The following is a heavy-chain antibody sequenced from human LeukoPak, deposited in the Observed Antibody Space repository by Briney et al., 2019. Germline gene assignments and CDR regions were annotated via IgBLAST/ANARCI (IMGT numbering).Heavy chain of an antibody. V-gene: IGHV4-39*01. CDR3: ARNDYGDNEYNSIFDY. CDR2: IYYDGNT. J-gene: IGHJ4*02. CDR1: GGSISSSNYY. Sequence: SSETLSLTCTVSGGSISSSNYYWGWIRQPPGKGPEWIGSIYYDGNTYDNPSLKSRVTISVDTTKNQSSLKLTSVTAADTAVYYCARNDYGDNEYNSIFDYWGQGILVTVSS. D-gene: IGHD4-17*01.